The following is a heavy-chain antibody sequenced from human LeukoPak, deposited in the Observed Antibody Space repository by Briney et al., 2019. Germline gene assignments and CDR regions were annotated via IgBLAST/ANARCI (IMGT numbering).Heavy chain of an antibody. V-gene: IGHV4-39*07. Sequence: SETLSLTCTVSGGSISSSSYYWGWIRQPPGKGLEWIGSIYYSGSTYYNPSLKSRVTISVDTSKNQFSLKLSSVTAADTAVYYCARDSGPEDAFDIWGQGTMVTVSS. CDR3: ARDSGPEDAFDI. D-gene: IGHD1-14*01. CDR1: GGSISSSSYY. J-gene: IGHJ3*02. CDR2: IYYSGST.